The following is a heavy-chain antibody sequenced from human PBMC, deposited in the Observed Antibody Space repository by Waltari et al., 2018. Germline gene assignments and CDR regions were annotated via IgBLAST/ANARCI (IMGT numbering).Heavy chain of an antibody. CDR2: ISGTSYYI. D-gene: IGHD2-21*02. Sequence: MNWVRQAPGKGLEWVSSISGTSYYIYHADSVKGRFTTSRDNAKNSLYLQMNSLRAEDTAVYYCARETEEAFDFWGRGTMVTVSS. V-gene: IGHV3-21*01. CDR3: ARETEEAFDF. J-gene: IGHJ3*01.